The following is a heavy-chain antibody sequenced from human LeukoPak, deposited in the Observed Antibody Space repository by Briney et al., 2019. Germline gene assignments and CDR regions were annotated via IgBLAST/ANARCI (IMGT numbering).Heavy chain of an antibody. V-gene: IGHV3-33*01. D-gene: IGHD4-23*01. J-gene: IGHJ4*02. CDR3: ARDRGYGGNFDY. CDR1: GFTFSSYG. CDR2: IWYDGSNK. Sequence: PGRSLRLSCAAFGFTFSSYGMHWVRQAPGKGLEWVAVIWYDGSNKYYADSVKGRFTISRDNSKNTLYLQMNSLRAEDTAVYYCARDRGYGGNFDYWGQGTLVTVSS.